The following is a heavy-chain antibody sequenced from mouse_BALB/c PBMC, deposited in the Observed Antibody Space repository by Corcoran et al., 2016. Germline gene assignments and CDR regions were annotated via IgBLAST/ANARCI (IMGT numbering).Heavy chain of an antibody. V-gene: IGHV1-85*01. CDR3: ARRYGNQAWFAY. D-gene: IGHD2-10*02. J-gene: IGHJ3*01. CDR2: IFPGDGST. CDR1: GYTFTSYD. Sequence: QVQLQKSGAELVTPGASVKLSCKASGYTFTSYDKNWERQRPEQGLEWIGWIFPGDGSTKYNEKFKGKATLTTDKSSSTAYMQLISLTSENSAVYFFARRYGNQAWFAYWGQGTLVTVSA.